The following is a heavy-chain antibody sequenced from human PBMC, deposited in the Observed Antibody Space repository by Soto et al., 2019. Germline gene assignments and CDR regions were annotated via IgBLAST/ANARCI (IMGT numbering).Heavy chain of an antibody. D-gene: IGHD6-13*01. CDR3: VKDMGQAAVGIRYPYGLDA. CDR1: GFTVSSFG. J-gene: IGHJ6*02. Sequence: HPGGSLRLSCSGSGFTVSSFGMHWVRQAPGKGLEHVSTLSSNGIGTYYADSVKGRFTFSRDTSKNTLYLQMSSLRTEDTAVYYCVKDMGQAAVGIRYPYGLDAWGLGTTVTVSS. CDR2: LSSNGIGT. V-gene: IGHV3-64D*06.